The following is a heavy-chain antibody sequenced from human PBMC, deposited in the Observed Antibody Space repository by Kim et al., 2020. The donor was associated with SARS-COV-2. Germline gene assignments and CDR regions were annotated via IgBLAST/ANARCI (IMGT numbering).Heavy chain of an antibody. CDR1: GFTFSSYG. Sequence: GGSLRLSCAASGFTFSSYGMHWVRQAPGKGLEWVAVIWYDGSNKYYADSVKGRFTISRDNSKNTLYLQMNSLRAEDTAVYYCARAVGIAARYGGYWGQGTLVTVSS. CDR2: IWYDGSNK. V-gene: IGHV3-33*01. J-gene: IGHJ4*02. CDR3: ARAVGIAARYGGY. D-gene: IGHD6-6*01.